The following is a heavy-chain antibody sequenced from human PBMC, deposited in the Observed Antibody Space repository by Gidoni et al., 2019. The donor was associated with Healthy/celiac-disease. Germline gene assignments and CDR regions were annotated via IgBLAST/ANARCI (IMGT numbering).Heavy chain of an antibody. J-gene: IGHJ4*02. CDR1: GFTFSNAW. CDR2: IKSKTDGGTT. CDR3: TTDLRGEIKIVVVPAANDY. D-gene: IGHD2-2*01. Sequence: EVQLVESGGGLVKPGGSLRLSCAASGFTFSNAWMSWVRQAPGKGLEWVGRIKSKTDGGTTDYAAPVKGRFTISRDDSKNTLYLQMNSLKTEDTAVYYCTTDLRGEIKIVVVPAANDYWGQGTLVTVSS. V-gene: IGHV3-15*01.